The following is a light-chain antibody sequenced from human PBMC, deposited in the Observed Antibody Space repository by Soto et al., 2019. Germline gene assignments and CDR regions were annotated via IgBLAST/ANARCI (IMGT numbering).Light chain of an antibody. CDR1: QSISSY. CDR2: AAS. V-gene: IGKV1-39*01. J-gene: IGKJ3*01. Sequence: DIQMTQSPSSLSASVGDRVTITCRASQSISSYLNWYQQKPGKAPKLLIYAASSLQSGVPSRFSGSGSGTDFTLTLRHLQPEDFATYYCQPSYSTPQITFGPGTKVDIK. CDR3: QPSYSTPQIT.